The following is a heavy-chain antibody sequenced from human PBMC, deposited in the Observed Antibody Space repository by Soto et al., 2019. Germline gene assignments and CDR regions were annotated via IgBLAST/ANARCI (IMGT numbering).Heavy chain of an antibody. CDR2: IFYGGNT. J-gene: IGHJ4*02. V-gene: IGHV4-59*01. Sequence: SETLSLTCDVSGDFLTTYYWNWIRQSPGKGLEWIGYIFYGGNTNYNPSLRGRATISVDTSKNQFSLKLSSVTAADTAVYYCARSPQYSSGWNGGFDYWGQGTLVTVSS. CDR1: GDFLTTYY. CDR3: ARSPQYSSGWNGGFDY. D-gene: IGHD6-19*01.